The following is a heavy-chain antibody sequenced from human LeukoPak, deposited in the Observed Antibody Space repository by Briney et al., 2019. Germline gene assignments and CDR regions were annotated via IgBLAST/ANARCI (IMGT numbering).Heavy chain of an antibody. D-gene: IGHD3-10*01. J-gene: IGHJ6*02. CDR3: ARDGWDYYGSGSYAYYYYYGMDV. CDR1: GASISNYY. CDR2: IYTSGST. V-gene: IGHV4-4*07. Sequence: SETLSLTCTVSGASISNYYWSWIRQPAGKGLEWIGRIYTSGSTNYNPSLKSRVTMSVDTSKNQFSLKLSSVTAAGTAVYYCARDGWDYYGSGSYAYYYYYGMDVWGQGTTVTVSS.